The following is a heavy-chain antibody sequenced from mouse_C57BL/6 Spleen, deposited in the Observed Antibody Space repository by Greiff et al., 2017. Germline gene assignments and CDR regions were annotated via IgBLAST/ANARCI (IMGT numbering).Heavy chain of an antibody. CDR1: GFTFSSYT. CDR2: ISGGGGNT. V-gene: IGHV5-9*01. D-gene: IGHD1-1*01. CDR3: ARVITTGSFDY. Sequence: EVQLVESGGGLVKPGGSLKLSCAASGFTFSSYTMSWVRQTPEKRLEWVATISGGGGNTYYPDSVKGRFTISRDNAKNTLYLQMSSLRSEDTALYYCARVITTGSFDYWGQGTTLTVSS. J-gene: IGHJ2*01.